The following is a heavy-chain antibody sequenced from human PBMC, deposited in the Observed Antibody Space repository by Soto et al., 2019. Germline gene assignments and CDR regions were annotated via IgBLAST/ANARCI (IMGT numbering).Heavy chain of an antibody. J-gene: IGHJ4*02. V-gene: IGHV4-31*03. CDR2: IYYSGST. CDR1: GGSISSGGYY. D-gene: IGHD4-4*01. Sequence: SETLSLTCTVSGGSISSGGYYWSWIRQHPGKGLEWIGYIYYSGSTYYNPSLKSRVTISVDTSKNQFSLKVSSATAADTAVYYCARHSNRNYGLYYFDYWGLGALVTVSS. CDR3: ARHSNRNYGLYYFDY.